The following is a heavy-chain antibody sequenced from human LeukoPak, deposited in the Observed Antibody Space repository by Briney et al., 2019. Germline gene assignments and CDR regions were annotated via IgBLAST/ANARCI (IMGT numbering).Heavy chain of an antibody. CDR3: ARGLGSSWYSLDY. J-gene: IGHJ4*02. D-gene: IGHD6-13*01. Sequence: GGSLRLSCAASGFTFSSDSMNWVRQAPGMGLEWVSSITGSSSYIYYADLVKGRFPISRDNAKSSLYLQINSLRAEDTAVYYCARGLGSSWYSLDYWGQGTLVTVSS. CDR2: ITGSSSYI. V-gene: IGHV3-21*01. CDR1: GFTFSSDS.